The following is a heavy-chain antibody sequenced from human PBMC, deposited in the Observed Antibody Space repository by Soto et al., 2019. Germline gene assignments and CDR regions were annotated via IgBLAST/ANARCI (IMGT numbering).Heavy chain of an antibody. D-gene: IGHD2-2*01. CDR3: AVVPAAIGLWFDP. V-gene: IGHV1-69*02. Sequence: QVQLVQSGAEVKKPGSSVKVSCKASGGTFSSYTISWVRQAPGQGLEWMGRIIPILGIANYAQKFQGRVTITADKSTSTAYMELSSVRSEDTAVYYCAVVPAAIGLWFDPWGQGTLVTVSS. CDR1: GGTFSSYT. CDR2: IIPILGIA. J-gene: IGHJ5*02.